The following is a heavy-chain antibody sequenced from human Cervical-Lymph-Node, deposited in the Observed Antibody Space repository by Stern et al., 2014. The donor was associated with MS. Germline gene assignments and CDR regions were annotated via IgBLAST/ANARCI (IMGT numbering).Heavy chain of an antibody. J-gene: IGHJ4*02. CDR3: ARGPPFDY. Sequence: EVQLEESGGGLVKPGGSLRLSCAASGFTFSSYSMNWVRQASGKGLEWVSSISSSSNYIYYADSVKGRFTISRDNAKNSLYLQMNSLRVEDTAVYYCARGPPFDYWGQGTLVTVSS. CDR2: ISSSSNYI. CDR1: GFTFSSYS. V-gene: IGHV3-21*01.